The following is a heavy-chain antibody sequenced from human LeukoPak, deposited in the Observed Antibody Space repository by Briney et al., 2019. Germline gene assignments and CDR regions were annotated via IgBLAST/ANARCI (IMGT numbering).Heavy chain of an antibody. CDR3: ARVQRVNFDWPYYFDY. CDR2: IYYSGST. V-gene: IGHV4-59*01. Sequence: SETLSLTCTVSGGSISSYYWSWIRQPPGKGLEWIGYIYYSGSTNYNPSLKSRVTISVDTSKNQFSLKLSSVTAADTAVYYCARVQRVNFDWPYYFDYWGQGTLVTVSS. J-gene: IGHJ4*02. D-gene: IGHD3-9*01. CDR1: GGSISSYY.